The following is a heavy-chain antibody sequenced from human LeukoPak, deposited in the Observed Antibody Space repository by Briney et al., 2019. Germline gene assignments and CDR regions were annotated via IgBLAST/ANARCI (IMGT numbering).Heavy chain of an antibody. Sequence: PGGSLRLSCTVSGFTVSSNYISWVRQAPGKGLEWVAIIYSSGNTNYADSVKGRFTISRDNSKNTLYLQMNSLRADDTAVYYCAGSLRVRGVPDYMDVWGKGTTVTISS. CDR3: AGSLRVRGVPDYMDV. J-gene: IGHJ6*03. CDR1: GFTVSSNY. CDR2: IYSSGNT. D-gene: IGHD3-10*01. V-gene: IGHV3-53*01.